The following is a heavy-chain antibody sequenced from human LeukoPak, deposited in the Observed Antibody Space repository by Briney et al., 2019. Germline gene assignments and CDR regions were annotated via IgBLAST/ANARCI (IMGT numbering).Heavy chain of an antibody. CDR3: AIDRDTTAYPRWDY. V-gene: IGHV3-23*01. Sequence: GGSLRLSCAASGFTFNSYAMSWVRQAPGKGLEWVSAISGSGGSTYYADSVKGRFTISRDISKNTLYLQMNSLRAEDTAVYYCAIDRDTTAYPRWDYWGRGTLVTVSS. CDR2: ISGSGGST. J-gene: IGHJ4*02. D-gene: IGHD2-21*02. CDR1: GFTFNSYA.